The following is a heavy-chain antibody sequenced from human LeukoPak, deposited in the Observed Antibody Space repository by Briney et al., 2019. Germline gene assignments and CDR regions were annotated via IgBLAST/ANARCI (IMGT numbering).Heavy chain of an antibody. J-gene: IGHJ4*02. CDR2: INHSGST. CDR1: CGSFSGYY. Sequence: KPSDTLSLTCAVYCGSFSGYYWSWVRQPPRNGREWMGEINHSGSTNHNPSLKSPVTISIDTSKHQFSQKLSSVSAAHTAVYYCARGQSYYHRSGSFVYWGQGTLVTVSS. CDR3: ARGQSYYHRSGSFVY. D-gene: IGHD3-10*01. V-gene: IGHV4-34*01.